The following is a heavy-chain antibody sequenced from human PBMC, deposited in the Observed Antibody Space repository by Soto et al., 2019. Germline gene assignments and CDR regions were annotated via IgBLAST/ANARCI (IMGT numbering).Heavy chain of an antibody. CDR3: ASLSGSSVA. CDR2: ISGSGERT. Sequence: VQLLESGGGLVQPGESLRLSCAASGFTSSTYALNWVRQAPGKGLEWVSAISGSGERTYYADSVKGRFTISRDSSKNTLYLQMNSLRAEDTAVYYCASLSGSSVAWGQGTLVTVSS. J-gene: IGHJ5*02. CDR1: GFTSSTYA. D-gene: IGHD1-26*01. V-gene: IGHV3-23*01.